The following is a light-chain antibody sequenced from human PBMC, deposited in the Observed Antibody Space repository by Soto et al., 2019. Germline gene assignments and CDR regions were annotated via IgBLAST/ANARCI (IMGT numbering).Light chain of an antibody. Sequence: QSVLTRPPSASGSLGQSVTISCTGTSSDVGGYNYVSWHQQHPGKAPKVMIYEVTKRPPGVPDRFSGSKSGNTASLTVSGLQAEDEADYYCSSFAGGGNPVLLGGGTQLTVL. V-gene: IGLV2-8*01. CDR3: SSFAGGGNPVL. J-gene: IGLJ2*01. CDR2: EVT. CDR1: SSDVGGYNY.